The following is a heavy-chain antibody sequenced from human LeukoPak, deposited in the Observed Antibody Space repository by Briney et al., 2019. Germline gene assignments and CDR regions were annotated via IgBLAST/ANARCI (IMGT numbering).Heavy chain of an antibody. Sequence: SETLSLTCTVSGGSISSSSYYWGWIRQPPGKGLEWIGSIYYSGSTYYNPSLKSRVTISVDTSKNQFSLRLSSVTAADTAVYYCARDGVSIDYWGQGTLVIVSS. V-gene: IGHV4-39*07. CDR2: IYYSGST. CDR1: GGSISSSSYY. J-gene: IGHJ4*02. CDR3: ARDGVSIDY. D-gene: IGHD3-16*01.